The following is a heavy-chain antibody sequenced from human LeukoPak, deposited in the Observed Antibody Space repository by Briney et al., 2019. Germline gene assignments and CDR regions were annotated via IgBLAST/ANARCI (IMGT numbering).Heavy chain of an antibody. J-gene: IGHJ4*02. CDR2: ISESGGST. CDR1: GFTFSNYA. Sequence: GGSLRLSCAASGFTFSNYAMSWVRQAPGKGLEWVSGISESGGSTYYADSVKGRFTISRDNLENTLDLQMNGLRAEDTAVYYCGSGGLRWSLNPDYWGQGTLVTVSS. CDR3: GSGGLRWSLNPDY. D-gene: IGHD4-23*01. V-gene: IGHV3-23*01.